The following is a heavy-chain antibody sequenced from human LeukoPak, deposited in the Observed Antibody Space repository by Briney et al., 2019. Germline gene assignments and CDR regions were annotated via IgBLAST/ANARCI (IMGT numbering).Heavy chain of an antibody. CDR3: ARLIAVAGADWYFDL. CDR1: GGSISSSGYY. Sequence: SETLSLTCTVSGGSISSSGYYWGWIRQPPGKGLEWIGNIYYSGSTSYNPSLKSRVTISVDASKNQFSLKVSSVTAADTAVYYCARLIAVAGADWYFDLWGRGTLVTVSS. CDR2: IYYSGST. J-gene: IGHJ2*01. D-gene: IGHD6-19*01. V-gene: IGHV4-39*01.